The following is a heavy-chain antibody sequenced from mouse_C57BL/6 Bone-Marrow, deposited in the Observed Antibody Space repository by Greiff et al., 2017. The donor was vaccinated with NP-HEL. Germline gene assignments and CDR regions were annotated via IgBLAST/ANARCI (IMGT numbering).Heavy chain of an antibody. V-gene: IGHV3-6*01. Sequence: VQLKESGPGLVKPSQSLSLTCSVTGYSITSGYYWNWIRQFPGNKLEWMGYISYDGSNNYNPSLKNRISITRDTSKNQFFLKLNSVTTEDTATYYCARERITLYYFDYWGQGTTLTVSS. CDR2: ISYDGSN. CDR3: ARERITLYYFDY. CDR1: GYSITSGYY. D-gene: IGHD1-1*01. J-gene: IGHJ2*01.